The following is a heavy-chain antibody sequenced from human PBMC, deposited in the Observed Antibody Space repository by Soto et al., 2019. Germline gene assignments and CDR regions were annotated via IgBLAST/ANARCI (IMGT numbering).Heavy chain of an antibody. J-gene: IGHJ4*02. V-gene: IGHV3-23*01. D-gene: IGHD2-21*01. CDR3: AQNLWWYRH. CDR2: ISDTSSGA. Sequence: EVQLLESGGGLVQPGGSLRLSCTASGFTFGNYAMTWVRQAPGKGLEWISSISDTSSGAYYADSVKGRFTISRANSNKTLYLEMRSLRAEDTAVYYFAQNLWWYRHWGQGTLVTVSS. CDR1: GFTFGNYA.